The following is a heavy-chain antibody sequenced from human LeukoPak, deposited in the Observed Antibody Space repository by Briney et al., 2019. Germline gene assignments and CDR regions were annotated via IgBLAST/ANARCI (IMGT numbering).Heavy chain of an antibody. CDR2: SNSDGSTT. CDR3: ARVATTSSKWSLDY. CDR1: GFTFSAYW. V-gene: IGHV3-74*01. D-gene: IGHD2-2*01. Sequence: PGRSLRLSCAASGFTFSAYWMHWVRQSPGKGLVWVARSNSDGSTTDYADSVKGRFTISRDIAKSTMFLQMDSLRAEDTAVYYCARVATTSSKWSLDYWGQGTLVTVSS. J-gene: IGHJ4*02.